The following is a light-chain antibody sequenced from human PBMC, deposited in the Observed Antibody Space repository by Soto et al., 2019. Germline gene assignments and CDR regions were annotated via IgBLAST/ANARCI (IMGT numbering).Light chain of an antibody. CDR1: SSDVGGYNY. V-gene: IGLV2-8*01. CDR2: EVS. CDR3: SSYAGSTHV. J-gene: IGLJ1*01. Sequence: QSALTQPPSASGSPGQSVTISCTGTSSDVGGYNYVSWYQQHPGKAPKLMIYEVSKRRSGVPDRFSGSKSGNTASLTVSGLQAEDEADYYCSSYAGSTHVFGTGTKVTVL.